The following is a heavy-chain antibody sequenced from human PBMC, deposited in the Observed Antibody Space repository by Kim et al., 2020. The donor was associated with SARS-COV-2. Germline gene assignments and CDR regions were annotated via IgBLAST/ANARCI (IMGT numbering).Heavy chain of an antibody. J-gene: IGHJ4*02. CDR3: ARVHGYMVRGSTFDY. D-gene: IGHD3-10*01. V-gene: IGHV4-34*01. CDR2: INHSGST. Sequence: SETLSLTCAVYGGSFSGYYWSWIRQPPGKGLEWIGEINHSGSTNYNPSLKMRVTISVDTSKNQFSLKLSSVAAADTAVYYCARVHGYMVRGSTFDYWGQGALVTVSS. CDR1: GGSFSGYY.